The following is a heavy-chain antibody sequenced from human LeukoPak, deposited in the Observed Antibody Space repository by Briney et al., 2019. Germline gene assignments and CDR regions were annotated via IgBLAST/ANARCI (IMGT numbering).Heavy chain of an antibody. Sequence: GGSLRLSCVASGFTFSSYSMNWVRQAPGKGLEWVSSISSSSSYIYYADSVKGRFTISRDNAKNSLYLQMNSLRAEDTAVYYCARDFRDFDWLLPTHDAFDIWGQGTMVTVSS. CDR1: GFTFSSYS. CDR3: ARDFRDFDWLLPTHDAFDI. V-gene: IGHV3-21*01. J-gene: IGHJ3*02. D-gene: IGHD3-9*01. CDR2: ISSSSSYI.